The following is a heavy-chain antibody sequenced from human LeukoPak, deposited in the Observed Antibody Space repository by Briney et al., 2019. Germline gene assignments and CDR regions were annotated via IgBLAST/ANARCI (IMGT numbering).Heavy chain of an antibody. CDR3: ARENYYDSSGYYYVDAFDI. D-gene: IGHD3-22*01. Sequence: ASVKVSCKASGYTFTDYYIHWVRQAPGQGLEWLGWINPNSGGTNYAQKFQGRVTMTRDTSISTAYMELTRLRSDDTAVYYCARENYYDSSGYYYVDAFDIWGQGTMVTVSS. V-gene: IGHV1-2*02. J-gene: IGHJ3*02. CDR1: GYTFTDYY. CDR2: INPNSGGT.